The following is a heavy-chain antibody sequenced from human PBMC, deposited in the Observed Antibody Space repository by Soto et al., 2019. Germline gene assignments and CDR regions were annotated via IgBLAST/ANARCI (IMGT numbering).Heavy chain of an antibody. CDR1: GGSISSYY. D-gene: IGHD4-17*01. CDR3: ARAYGDYGFDY. V-gene: IGHV4-59*01. Sequence: QVQLQESGPGLVKPSETLSLTCTVYGGSISSYYWSWIRQPPGKGLEWIGYIYYSGSTNYNPSLKSRVTISVDTSKNQFSLKLSSVTAADTAVYYCARAYGDYGFDYWGQGTLVTVSS. J-gene: IGHJ4*02. CDR2: IYYSGST.